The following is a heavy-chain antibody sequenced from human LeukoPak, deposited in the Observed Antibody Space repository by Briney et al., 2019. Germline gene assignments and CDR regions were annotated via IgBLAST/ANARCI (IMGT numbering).Heavy chain of an antibody. V-gene: IGHV3-23*01. D-gene: IGHD1-26*01. CDR1: GFTFSSYS. CDR3: ATGGWELDIPVDY. Sequence: PGGSLRLSCAASGFTFSSYSMNWVRQAPGKGLEWVSAISGSGGSTYYADSVKGRFTISRDNSKNTLYLQMNSLRAEDTAVYYCATGGWELDIPVDYWGQGTLVTVSS. J-gene: IGHJ4*02. CDR2: ISGSGGST.